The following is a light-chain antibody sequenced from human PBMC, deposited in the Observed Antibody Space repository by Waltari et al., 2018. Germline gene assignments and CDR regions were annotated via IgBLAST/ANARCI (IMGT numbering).Light chain of an antibody. J-gene: IGKJ4*01. CDR3: QQYDGEVVT. CDR1: QSVTSIS. CDR2: GTS. Sequence: EIVLTQSPGTLSLSPGERTTLSCRASQSVTSISLNWYQQKLGQAPRLLIYGTSSRPTGIPDRFSGSGSGTDFTLTISRLEPEDFAVYYCQQYDGEVVTFGGGTKVEI. V-gene: IGKV3-20*01.